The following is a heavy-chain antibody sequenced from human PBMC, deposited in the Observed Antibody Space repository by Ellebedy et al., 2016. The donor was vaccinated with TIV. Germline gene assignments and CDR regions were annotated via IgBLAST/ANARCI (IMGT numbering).Heavy chain of an antibody. CDR3: AREGVDFWSGYSDPYYFDY. CDR1: GGSFSGFY. V-gene: IGHV4-34*01. D-gene: IGHD3-3*01. CDR2: INHSGST. J-gene: IGHJ4*02. Sequence: SETLSLTCAVYGGSFSGFYWSWIRQPPGKGLEWIGEINHSGSTNYNPSLKSRVTISVDTSKNQFSLKLSSVTAADTAVYYCAREGVDFWSGYSDPYYFDYWGQGTLVTVSS.